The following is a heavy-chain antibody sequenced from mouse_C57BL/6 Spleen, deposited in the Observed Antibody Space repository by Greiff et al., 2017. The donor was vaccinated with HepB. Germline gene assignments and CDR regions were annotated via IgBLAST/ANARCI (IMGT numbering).Heavy chain of an antibody. D-gene: IGHD1-1*01. CDR3: ARGGYYYGSSYEKGAMDY. CDR1: GYTFTDYY. CDR2: IYPGSGNT. V-gene: IGHV1-76*01. J-gene: IGHJ4*01. Sequence: QVQLQQSGAELVRPGASVKLSCKASGYTFTDYYINWVKPRPGQGLEWIARIYPGSGNTYYNEKFKGKATLTAEKSSSTAYMQLSSLTSEDSAVYFCARGGYYYGSSYEKGAMDYWGQGTSVTVSS.